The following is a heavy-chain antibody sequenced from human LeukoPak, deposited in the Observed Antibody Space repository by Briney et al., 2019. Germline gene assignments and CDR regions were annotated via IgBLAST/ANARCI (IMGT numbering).Heavy chain of an antibody. J-gene: IGHJ4*02. CDR1: GFTVSSNY. D-gene: IGHD3-22*01. CDR2: IYSGGST. CDR3: ARDLYYYDSSVGY. V-gene: IGHV3-66*01. Sequence: GRSLRLSCAASGFTVSSNYMSWVRQAPGKGLEWVSVIYSGGSTYYADSVKGRFTISRDNSKNTLYLQMNSLRAEDTAVYYCARDLYYYDSSVGYWGQGTLVTVSS.